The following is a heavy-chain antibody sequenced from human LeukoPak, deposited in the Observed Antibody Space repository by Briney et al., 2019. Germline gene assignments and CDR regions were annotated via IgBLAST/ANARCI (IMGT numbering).Heavy chain of an antibody. V-gene: IGHV1-18*01. D-gene: IGHD1-26*01. J-gene: IGHJ4*02. Sequence: ASVKVSCKASGYTFATHGINWVRQAPGQGLEWMGWISGYNGNTNYAQKIQGRVTMTTDSSTSTVYMELRSLRSDDTAVYYCAREASSGAYNDYWGQGTLVTVSS. CDR3: AREASSGAYNDY. CDR1: GYTFATHG. CDR2: ISGYNGNT.